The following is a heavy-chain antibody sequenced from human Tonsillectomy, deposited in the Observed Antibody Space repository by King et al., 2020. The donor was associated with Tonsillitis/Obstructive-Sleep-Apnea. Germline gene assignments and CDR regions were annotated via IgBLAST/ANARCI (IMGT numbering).Heavy chain of an antibody. CDR1: GFTFSDYY. D-gene: IGHD4-17*01. V-gene: IGHV3-11*06. CDR3: ASEFWDYGDSYPQYNWFDP. J-gene: IGHJ5*02. CDR2: ISSSSSYT. Sequence: VQLVESGGGLVKPGGSLRLSCAASGFTFSDYYMSWIRQAPGKGLEWVSYISSSSSYTNYADSVKGRFTISRDNAKNSLYLQMNSLRAGDTAVYYCASEFWDYGDSYPQYNWFDPWGQGTLVTVSS.